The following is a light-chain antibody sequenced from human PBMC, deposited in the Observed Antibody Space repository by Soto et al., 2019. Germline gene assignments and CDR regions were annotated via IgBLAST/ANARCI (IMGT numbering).Light chain of an antibody. V-gene: IGKV1-27*01. CDR1: QGISNY. CDR3: QQYQSALEGFT. Sequence: DIQMTQSPSSLSASVGDGVTITCRASQGISNYLDWYQQKPGKVPKLLIYAASTVQSGVPSRFSGSGSGTDFTLPISRLQPEDFATYYWQQYQSALEGFTVGPGTKVDIK. CDR2: AAS. J-gene: IGKJ3*01.